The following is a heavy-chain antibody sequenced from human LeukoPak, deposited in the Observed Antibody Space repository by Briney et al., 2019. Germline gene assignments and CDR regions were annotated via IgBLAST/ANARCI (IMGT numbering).Heavy chain of an antibody. CDR3: ARGKPAAIQPQKEKNDYYYYGMDV. J-gene: IGHJ6*02. CDR2: IYYSGST. CDR1: GGSISSYY. V-gene: IGHV4-59*01. Sequence: SETLSLTCTVSGGSISSYYWSWIRQPPGKGLEWIGYIYYSGSTNYNPSLKSRVTISVDTPKNQFSLKLSSVTAADTAVYYCARGKPAAIQPQKEKNDYYYYGMDVWGQGTTVTVSS. D-gene: IGHD2-2*01.